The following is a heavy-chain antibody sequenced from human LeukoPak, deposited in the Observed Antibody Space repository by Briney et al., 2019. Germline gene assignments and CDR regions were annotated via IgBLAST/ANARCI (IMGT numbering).Heavy chain of an antibody. CDR1: GFTFGFYW. CDR2: IKQDGSEK. D-gene: IGHD1-1*01. CDR3: ARESDAVRRPVDY. V-gene: IGHV3-7*04. J-gene: IGHJ4*02. Sequence: PGGSLRLSCVASGFTFGFYWMAWVRQAPGKGLEWVANIKQDGSEKYYVDSARGRFTISRDNAKNSLYLQMNSLRAEDTALYYCARESDAVRRPVDYWGQGTLVTVSS.